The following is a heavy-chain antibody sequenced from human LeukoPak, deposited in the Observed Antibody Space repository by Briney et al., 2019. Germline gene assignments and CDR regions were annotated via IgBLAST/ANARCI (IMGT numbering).Heavy chain of an antibody. CDR3: AKDLGRITMIVVVINGPSFDY. J-gene: IGHJ4*02. V-gene: IGHV3-23*01. CDR1: GFTFSSYA. D-gene: IGHD3-22*01. Sequence: GGSLRLSCAASGFTFSSYAMSWVRQAPGKGLEWVSAISGSGGSTYYADSVKGRFTISRDNSKNTLYLQMNSLRAEDTAVYYCAKDLGRITMIVVVINGPSFDYWGQGTLVTVSS. CDR2: ISGSGGST.